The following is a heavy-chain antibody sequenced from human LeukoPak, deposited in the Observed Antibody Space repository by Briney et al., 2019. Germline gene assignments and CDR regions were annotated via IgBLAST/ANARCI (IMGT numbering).Heavy chain of an antibody. V-gene: IGHV1-46*01. D-gene: IGHD3-10*01. CDR2: INPSGGST. Sequence: ASVKVSCRASGHTLTSYRIQWVRQAPGQGLEWMGVINPSGGSTSYTRKFQGRVTMTRDTSTSTVYMELSSLTSEDTAVYYCARDSLPHYYTSGSQNPADYWGQGTLVTVSS. J-gene: IGHJ4*02. CDR1: GHTLTSYR. CDR3: ARDSLPHYYTSGSQNPADY.